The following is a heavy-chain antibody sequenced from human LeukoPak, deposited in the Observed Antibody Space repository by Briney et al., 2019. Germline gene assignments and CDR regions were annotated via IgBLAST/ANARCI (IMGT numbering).Heavy chain of an antibody. J-gene: IGHJ4*02. Sequence: GGSLRLSCAASGFTFSDYYMSWIRQAPGKGLEWVSYISSSGSTIYYADSVKGRFTISRDNAKHSLYLQMNSVRAEDTAVYYCARVPQSGYSYGLDGDYWGQGTLVTVSS. CDR2: ISSSGSTI. D-gene: IGHD5-18*01. CDR1: GFTFSDYY. CDR3: ARVPQSGYSYGLDGDY. V-gene: IGHV3-11*01.